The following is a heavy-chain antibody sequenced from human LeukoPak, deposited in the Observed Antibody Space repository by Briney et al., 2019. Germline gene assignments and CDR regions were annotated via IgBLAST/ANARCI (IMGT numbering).Heavy chain of an antibody. V-gene: IGHV3-64D*09. CDR1: GLPFGNYA. CDR2: ISSNGDST. Sequence: GGSLRLSGSASGLPFGNYALHWVRQAPGKGLEYVSAISSNGDSTYYADSVKGRFIISRDNSKNSLSLQMSSLRPEDTAVYYYLKSPSSCGANWFDPWGQGTLVTVSS. CDR3: LKSPSSCGANWFDP. D-gene: IGHD2-21*01. J-gene: IGHJ5*02.